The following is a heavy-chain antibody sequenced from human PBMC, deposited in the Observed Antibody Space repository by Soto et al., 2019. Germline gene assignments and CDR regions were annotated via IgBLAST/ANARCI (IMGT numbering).Heavy chain of an antibody. CDR3: ARVLQDYYYYGMDV. J-gene: IGHJ6*02. CDR1: GFTFSSYC. CDR2: IWYDGSNK. V-gene: IGHV3-33*01. Sequence: PGGSLRLSCAASGFTFSSYCMHWVRQAPGKGLGWVAVIWYDGSNKYYADSVKGRFTISRDNSTNTLYLQMNSLRAEDTAVYYCARVLQDYYYYGMDVWGQGTTVTVSS. D-gene: IGHD2-8*01.